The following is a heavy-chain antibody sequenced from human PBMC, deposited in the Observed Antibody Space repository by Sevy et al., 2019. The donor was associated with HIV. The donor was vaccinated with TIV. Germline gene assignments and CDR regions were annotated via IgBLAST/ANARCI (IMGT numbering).Heavy chain of an antibody. CDR2: ILYEGINK. V-gene: IGHV3-33*03. CDR3: ATGRDYGSGSYDY. D-gene: IGHD3-10*01. Sequence: GGSLRLSCVASGFSFDGYGMHWIRQAPGKGLEWVAVILYEGINKDYGDSVRGRFTISRDNSKNTLYLEMNNLRVDDTAVYYCATGRDYGSGSYDYWGQGTLVTVSS. CDR1: GFSFDGYG. J-gene: IGHJ4*02.